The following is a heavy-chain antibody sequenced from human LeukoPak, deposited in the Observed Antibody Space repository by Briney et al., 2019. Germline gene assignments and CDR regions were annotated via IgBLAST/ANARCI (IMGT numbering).Heavy chain of an antibody. CDR1: GYTLTELS. Sequence: GASVKVSCKVSGYTLTELSMHWVRQAPGKGLEWMGGFDPEDGETIYAQKFQGRVTTTEDTSTDTAYMELSSLRSEDTAVYYCATGSYCTNGVCYSRDYYYGMDVWGQGTTVTVSS. CDR2: FDPEDGET. CDR3: ATGSYCTNGVCYSRDYYYGMDV. V-gene: IGHV1-24*01. D-gene: IGHD2-8*01. J-gene: IGHJ6*02.